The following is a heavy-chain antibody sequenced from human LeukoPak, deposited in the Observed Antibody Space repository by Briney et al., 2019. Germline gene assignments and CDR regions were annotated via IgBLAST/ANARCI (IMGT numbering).Heavy chain of an antibody. Sequence: ASVKVSCKASGYTFTGYYMHWVRQAPGQGLEWMGWINPNSGGTNYAQKFQGRVTMTRDTSISTAYMELSRLRSDDTAVYYCARPIAARRWGGFDYWGQGTLVTVSS. CDR1: GYTFTGYY. CDR2: INPNSGGT. D-gene: IGHD6-6*01. V-gene: IGHV1-2*02. J-gene: IGHJ4*02. CDR3: ARPIAARRWGGFDY.